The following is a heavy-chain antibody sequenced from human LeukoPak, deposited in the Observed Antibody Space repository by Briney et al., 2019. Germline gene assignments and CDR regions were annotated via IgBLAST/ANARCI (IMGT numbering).Heavy chain of an antibody. V-gene: IGHV3-21*04. CDR2: VSSSSPYI. CDR1: GFTFSSYS. Sequence: GGSLRLSCAASGFTFSSYSMNWVRQAPGKGLDWVSSVSSSSPYIYYSDSVKGRFSISRDNAKNSLYLQMNSLRAEDTALYYCAKGSTAAVVDVVPDYWGQGTLVTVSS. D-gene: IGHD2-2*01. CDR3: AKGSTAAVVDVVPDY. J-gene: IGHJ4*02.